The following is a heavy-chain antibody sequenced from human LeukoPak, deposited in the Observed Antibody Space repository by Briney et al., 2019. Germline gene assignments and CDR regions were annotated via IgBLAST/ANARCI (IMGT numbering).Heavy chain of an antibody. CDR2: IYYSGST. V-gene: IGHV4-39*07. CDR3: ARAPLGRGRLGYGMDV. Sequence: PSETLSLTCTVSGGSISSSSYYWGWIRQSPGKGLEWIGSIYYSGSTYYNPSLKSRVTISVDTSKNQFSLKLSSVTDADTAVYYCARAPLGRGRLGYGMDVWGQGTTVTVSS. CDR1: GGSISSSSYY. J-gene: IGHJ6*02. D-gene: IGHD3-16*01.